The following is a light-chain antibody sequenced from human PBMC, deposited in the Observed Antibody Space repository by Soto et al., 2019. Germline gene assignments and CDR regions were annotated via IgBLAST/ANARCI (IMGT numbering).Light chain of an antibody. Sequence: QSALTQPPSASGSPGQSVTISCTGTSSDIGAYIYVSWYQQHPGKAPKLMISEVSKRPSGVPDRFSGSKSGNTASLTVSGLQAEDEADYYCSSYAGSNNHVFGTGTKVTVL. CDR1: SSDIGAYIY. CDR3: SSYAGSNNHV. V-gene: IGLV2-8*01. J-gene: IGLJ1*01. CDR2: EVS.